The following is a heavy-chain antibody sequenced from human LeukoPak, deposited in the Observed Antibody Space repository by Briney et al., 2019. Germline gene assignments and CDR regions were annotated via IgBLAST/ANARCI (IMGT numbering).Heavy chain of an antibody. CDR3: ARCGDTYGFGGFDY. V-gene: IGHV3-30*04. J-gene: IGHJ4*02. CDR2: LSYDGSNK. Sequence: PGGSLRLSCAASGFSFSSYTTHWVRQAPGKGLEWVAVLSYDGSNKYYADSVKGRFTISRDNSKNTLYLQMNSLRVEDTAVYYCARCGDTYGFGGFDYWGQGTLVTVSS. CDR1: GFSFSSYT. D-gene: IGHD5-18*01.